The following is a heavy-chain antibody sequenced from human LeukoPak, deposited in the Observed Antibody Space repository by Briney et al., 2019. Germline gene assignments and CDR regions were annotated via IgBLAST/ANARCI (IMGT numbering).Heavy chain of an antibody. J-gene: IGHJ4*02. Sequence: SETLSLTCTVSGGSISTYYWTCIRQPAGKGLEWIGRIFTSGSTNYNPSLKSRVTMSVDTSRNQFSLRLSSVTAADTAVYYCARLHGDYWGQGVLVTVSS. CDR1: GGSISTYY. CDR2: IFTSGST. V-gene: IGHV4-4*07. CDR3: ARLHGDY.